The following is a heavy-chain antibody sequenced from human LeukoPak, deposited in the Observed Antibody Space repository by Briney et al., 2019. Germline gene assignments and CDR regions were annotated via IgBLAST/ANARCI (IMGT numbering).Heavy chain of an antibody. CDR1: GGSFSGYY. CDR3: ARELVLYYFDY. CDR2: INHSGST. D-gene: IGHD1-1*01. V-gene: IGHV4-34*01. Sequence: SETLSLTCAVYGGSFSGYYWSWIRQPPGKGLEWIGEINHSGSTNYNPSLKSRVTISVATSKNQFSLKLSSVTAADTAVYYCARELVLYYFDYWGQGTLVTVSS. J-gene: IGHJ4*02.